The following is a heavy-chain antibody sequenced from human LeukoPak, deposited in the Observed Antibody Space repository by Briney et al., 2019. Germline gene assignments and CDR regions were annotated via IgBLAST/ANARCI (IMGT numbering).Heavy chain of an antibody. D-gene: IGHD5-24*01. CDR1: GASISSYY. CDR2: IYTGGST. J-gene: IGHJ5*02. V-gene: IGHV4-4*07. Sequence: SETLSLTXTVSGASISSYYWSWIRQPAGKGLEWIGRIYTGGSTSYNPSLKSRVTMSVDTSKNQFSLKLSSVTAADTAVYYCARGVEMATLGGYNWFDPWGQGTLVTVSS. CDR3: ARGVEMATLGGYNWFDP.